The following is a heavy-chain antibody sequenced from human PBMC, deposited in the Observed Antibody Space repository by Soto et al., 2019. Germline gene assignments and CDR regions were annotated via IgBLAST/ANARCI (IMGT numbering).Heavy chain of an antibody. V-gene: IGHV4-39*02. J-gene: IGHJ4*02. CDR1: GGSISSSRSY. CDR3: VRDDPGLGLDY. CDR2: IYYSGST. Sequence: SETLSLTCTVSGGSISSSRSYWGWIRQPPGKGLECIGSIYYSGSTYYSPSLKSRVTISVDTSKNQFSLKLSSVTAADTAVYHCVRDDPGLGLDYWGQGTLVT. D-gene: IGHD3-16*01.